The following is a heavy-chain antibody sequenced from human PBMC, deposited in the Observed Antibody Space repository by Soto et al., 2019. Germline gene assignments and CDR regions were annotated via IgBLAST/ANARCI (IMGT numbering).Heavy chain of an antibody. D-gene: IGHD6-13*01. CDR3: AKRSSSWVFDY. Sequence: GGSLRLSCAASGFTFDDYAMHWVRQAPGKGLEWVSAISGSGGSTYYADSVKGRFTISRDNSKNTLYLQMNSLRAEDTAVYYCAKRSSSWVFDYWGQGTLVTVSS. CDR1: GFTFDDYA. J-gene: IGHJ4*02. V-gene: IGHV3-23*01. CDR2: ISGSGGST.